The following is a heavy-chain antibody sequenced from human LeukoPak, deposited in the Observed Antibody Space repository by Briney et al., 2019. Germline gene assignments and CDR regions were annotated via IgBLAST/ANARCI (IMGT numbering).Heavy chain of an antibody. D-gene: IGHD3-22*01. Sequence: GGSLTLSCAASGFTVSSNYMSWVRQAPGKGLEWVSVIYRGGSTYYADSVKGRFTISRDNSKNTLYLQMNSLRAEDTAVYYCARDAPPSYYYDSSGNAWYFDIWGRGTLVTVSS. CDR1: GFTVSSNY. V-gene: IGHV3-66*01. CDR3: ARDAPPSYYYDSSGNAWYFDI. J-gene: IGHJ2*01. CDR2: IYRGGST.